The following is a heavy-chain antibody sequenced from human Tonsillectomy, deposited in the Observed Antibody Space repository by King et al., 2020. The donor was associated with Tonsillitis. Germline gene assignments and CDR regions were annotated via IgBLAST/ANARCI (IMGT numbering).Heavy chain of an antibody. J-gene: IGHJ4*02. Sequence: VQLVESGGGVVQPGRSLRLSCAASGFTFNKYGMHWVRQAPGKGLEWVAVISYDGSNKYYADSVKGRFTISRDNSKNTLYLQMNSLRAEDTAVYYCARWARDSSGYYLRYYFDYWGQGTLVTVSS. CDR1: GFTFNKYG. V-gene: IGHV3-30*03. CDR2: ISYDGSNK. D-gene: IGHD3-22*01. CDR3: ARWARDSSGYYLRYYFDY.